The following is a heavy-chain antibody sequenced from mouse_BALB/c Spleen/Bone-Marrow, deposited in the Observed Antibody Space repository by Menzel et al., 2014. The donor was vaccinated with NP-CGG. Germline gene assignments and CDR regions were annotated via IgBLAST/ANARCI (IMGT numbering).Heavy chain of an antibody. J-gene: IGHJ4*01. V-gene: IGHV14-3*02. Sequence: VQLKESGAELVKPGASVKLSCTASGFNIKDTYIHWLKQRPEQGLEWIGRIDPANGNTKYDPKFQGKATITADTSSNTAYLQLSSLTSEDTAVYYCAEITTAAYYVMDYWGQGTSVTVSS. CDR1: GFNIKDTY. CDR2: IDPANGNT. CDR3: AEITTAAYYVMDY. D-gene: IGHD1-2*01.